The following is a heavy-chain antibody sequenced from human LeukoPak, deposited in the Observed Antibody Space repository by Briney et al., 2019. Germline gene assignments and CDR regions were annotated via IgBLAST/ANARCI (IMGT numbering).Heavy chain of an antibody. Sequence: ASVKVSCKASGYSFTSYGISWVGQAPGQGLEWMGWISAYNGNTDYAQKFQGRVTMTTDTSTSTAYMEVRSLRSDDTAVYHCAGAYSGSYYYYWGQGTLVTVSS. D-gene: IGHD1-26*01. J-gene: IGHJ4*02. V-gene: IGHV1-18*01. CDR2: ISAYNGNT. CDR1: GYSFTSYG. CDR3: AGAYSGSYYYY.